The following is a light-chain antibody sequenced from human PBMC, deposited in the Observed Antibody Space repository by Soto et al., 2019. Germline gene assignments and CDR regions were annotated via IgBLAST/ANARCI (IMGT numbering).Light chain of an antibody. V-gene: IGLV2-14*01. CDR2: EVS. Sequence: QSVLTQPASVSGSPGQSITISCTGSSSDLGGFNYVSWYQIHPGKAPRLIVYEVSNRPSGVSNRFSGSKSGNTASLTISVLQADDEAVSFCSPYTSRSIFYVFGSGTKVTVL. CDR1: SSDLGGFNY. CDR3: SPYTSRSIFYV. J-gene: IGLJ1*01.